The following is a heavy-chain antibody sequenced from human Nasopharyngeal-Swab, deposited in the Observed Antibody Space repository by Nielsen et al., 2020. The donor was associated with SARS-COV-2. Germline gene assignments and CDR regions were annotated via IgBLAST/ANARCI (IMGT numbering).Heavy chain of an antibody. CDR3: ARVDYSDSSELFAY. CDR1: GFAVSNNY. D-gene: IGHD3-22*01. J-gene: IGHJ4*02. CDR2: IYSGGST. Sequence: GESLKISCAASGFAVSNNYLSWVRRAPGKGLEWVSVIYSGGSTYYADSVKGRFTISRDNSMNTVFLQMNDLRGEDTAVYYCARVDYSDSSELFAYWGQGTLVTVSS. V-gene: IGHV3-66*01.